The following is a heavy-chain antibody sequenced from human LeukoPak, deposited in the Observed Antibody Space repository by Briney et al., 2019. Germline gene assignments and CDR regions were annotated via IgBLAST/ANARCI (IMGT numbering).Heavy chain of an antibody. J-gene: IGHJ3*02. Sequence: CAMSWVRQAPGKGLEWVSAVSGSGDNTYYADSVKGRFIISRDNSKNTLHLQMNSLRAEDSAVYYCAAQWLVLGAFDIWGQGTMVTVS. CDR3: AAQWLVLGAFDI. CDR2: VSGSGDNT. V-gene: IGHV3-23*01. CDR1: CA. D-gene: IGHD6-19*01.